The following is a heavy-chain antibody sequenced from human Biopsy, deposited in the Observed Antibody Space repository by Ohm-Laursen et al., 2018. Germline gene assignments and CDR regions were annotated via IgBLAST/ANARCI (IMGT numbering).Heavy chain of an antibody. V-gene: IGHV3-15*01. Sequence: SLRLSCTASGFTFTHAWMSWVRQGPGKGLEWLGRIKSKSDGEATDYAAAVQGRFAISRDESTNTFYLQMNSLKSEDTGVFYCTVDLGRDLHWGQGTLVTVSS. D-gene: IGHD5-12*01. CDR3: TVDLGRDLH. CDR1: GFTFTHAW. CDR2: IKSKSDGEAT. J-gene: IGHJ4*02.